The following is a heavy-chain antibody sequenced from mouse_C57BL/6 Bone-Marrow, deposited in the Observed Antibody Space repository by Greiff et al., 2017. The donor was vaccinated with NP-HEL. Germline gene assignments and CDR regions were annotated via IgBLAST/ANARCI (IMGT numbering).Heavy chain of an antibody. Sequence: QVQLQQPGAELVKPGASVKLSCKASGYTFTSYWMHWVKQRPGQGLEWIGMIHPNSGSTNYNEKFKSKATLTVDKSSSTAYMLLSSLTSEDSAVYYCASTNYGSSYAMDYWGQGTSVTVSS. J-gene: IGHJ4*01. D-gene: IGHD1-1*01. CDR3: ASTNYGSSYAMDY. CDR1: GYTFTSYW. V-gene: IGHV1-64*01. CDR2: IHPNSGST.